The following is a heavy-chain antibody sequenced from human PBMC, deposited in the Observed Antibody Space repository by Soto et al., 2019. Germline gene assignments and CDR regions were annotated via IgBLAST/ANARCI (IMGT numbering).Heavy chain of an antibody. CDR1: GAPLSGYH. V-gene: IGHV4-4*07. D-gene: IGHD6-13*01. J-gene: IGHJ5*02. CDR3: ARDQGVAAAGITWFDP. Sequence: SETLSLTCAVSGAPLSGYHWSWIRQPAGKGLEWIGHIHSSGSTNYNPSLKSRVTMSVDTSKNQFSLRLMSLTAADTAVYYCARDQGVAAAGITWFDPWGQGSLVTVSS. CDR2: IHSSGST.